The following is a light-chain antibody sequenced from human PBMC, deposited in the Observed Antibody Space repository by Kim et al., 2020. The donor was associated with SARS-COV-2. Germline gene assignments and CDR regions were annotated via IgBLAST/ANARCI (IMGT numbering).Light chain of an antibody. Sequence: VSTGRKSSIACSGDRRREKHVSWYRQKPGQSPVLVIYHDNKRPSGIPERFSGSNSRNTATLTITGTQSVDEADYHCQAWDSNACVFGAGTKVTVL. V-gene: IGLV3-1*01. CDR1: RRREKH. J-gene: IGLJ1*01. CDR3: QAWDSNACV. CDR2: HDN.